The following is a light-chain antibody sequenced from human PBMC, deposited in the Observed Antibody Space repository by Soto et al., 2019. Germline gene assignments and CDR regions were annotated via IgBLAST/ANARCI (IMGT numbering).Light chain of an antibody. J-gene: IGLJ1*01. CDR2: EVT. V-gene: IGLV2-14*01. Sequence: ALTQPASVSGSPGQSITISCTGTSSDVGRYNYVSWYQQHPGRAPKLIIYEVTNRPSGVSDRFSGSKSGNVASLTISGLQAADEADYYCGSYTTTYVRIFGTGTKLTVL. CDR3: GSYTTTYVRI. CDR1: SSDVGRYNY.